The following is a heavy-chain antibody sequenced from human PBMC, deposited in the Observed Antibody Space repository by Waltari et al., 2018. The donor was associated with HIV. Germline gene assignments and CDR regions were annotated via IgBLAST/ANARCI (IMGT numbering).Heavy chain of an antibody. CDR3: ARVGGYSYGHWY. D-gene: IGHD5-18*01. Sequence: EAQLVESGGGLVQPGGSLRLSCAASGFTVSTNYMTWVRQAPGRGLDCVSILYSGGSTYYADPVRGRFTISRDNSKNTLYLQMNSLRPEDTAVYYCARVGGYSYGHWYWGQGTLVTVSS. CDR1: GFTVSTNY. J-gene: IGHJ4*02. V-gene: IGHV3-66*02. CDR2: LYSGGST.